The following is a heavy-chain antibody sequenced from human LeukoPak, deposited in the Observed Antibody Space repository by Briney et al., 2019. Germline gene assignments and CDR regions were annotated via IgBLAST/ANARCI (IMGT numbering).Heavy chain of an antibody. CDR2: ISWNSGSI. CDR3: AKGGYCSSTSCYDYYYYYMDV. J-gene: IGHJ6*03. D-gene: IGHD2-2*01. V-gene: IGHV3-9*01. CDR1: GFTFDDYA. Sequence: GRSLRLSCAASGFTFDDYAMHWVRQAPGKGLEWVSGISWNSGSIGYADSVKGRFTIPRDNAKNSLYLQMNSLRAEDTALYYCAKGGYCSSTSCYDYYYYYMDVWGKGTTVTVSS.